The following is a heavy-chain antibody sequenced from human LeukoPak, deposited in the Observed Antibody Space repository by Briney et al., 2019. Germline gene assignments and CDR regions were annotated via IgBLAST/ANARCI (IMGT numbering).Heavy chain of an antibody. CDR1: GFSFSTYR. CDR3: ATDIVATRVGDYVDY. CDR2: ISSSASHV. Sequence: PGGSLRLSCAASGFSFSTYRMNWVRQAPGKGLEWVSSISSSASHVYYADSVKGRFSISRDNAKNSLYLQMNSLRAEDTAVYYCATDIVATRVGDYVDYWGQGTLVTVSS. D-gene: IGHD5-12*01. J-gene: IGHJ4*02. V-gene: IGHV3-21*01.